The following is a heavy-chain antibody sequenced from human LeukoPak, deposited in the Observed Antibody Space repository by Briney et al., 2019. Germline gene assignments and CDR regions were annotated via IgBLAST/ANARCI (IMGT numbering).Heavy chain of an antibody. CDR1: GYSFTSYW. J-gene: IGHJ4*02. D-gene: IGHD6-19*01. CDR2: IYPGDSDT. Sequence: LGESLKISCKGSGYSFTSYWIGWVRQMPGKGLEWMGIIYPGDSDTRYSPSFQGQVTISADKSISTAYLQWSSLKASDTAMYYCARARIVGGWFQTPFDYWGQGTLVTVSS. V-gene: IGHV5-51*01. CDR3: ARARIVGGWFQTPFDY.